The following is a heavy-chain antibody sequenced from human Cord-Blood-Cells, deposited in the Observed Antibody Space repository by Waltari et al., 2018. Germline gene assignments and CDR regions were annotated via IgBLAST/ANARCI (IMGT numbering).Heavy chain of an antibody. CDR3: ARGTESNDY. Sequence: QVQLVEFGGGVVHPGRSLTLSCAASGFTSSSYGMHWVRQAPGKGREWVAVIWYDGSNKYYADSVKGRFTISRDNSKNTLYLQMNSLRAEDTAVYYCARGTESNDYWGQGTLVTVSS. D-gene: IGHD4-4*01. CDR1: GFTSSSYG. CDR2: IWYDGSNK. V-gene: IGHV3-33*01. J-gene: IGHJ4*02.